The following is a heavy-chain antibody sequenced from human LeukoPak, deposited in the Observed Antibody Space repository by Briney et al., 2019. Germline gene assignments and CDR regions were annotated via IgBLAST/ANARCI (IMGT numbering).Heavy chain of an antibody. Sequence: GGSLRLSCAASGFTFSSYWMSWVRQAPGKGLEWVSYISSSGSTIYYADSVKGRFTISRDNAKNSLYLQMNSLRAEDTAVYYCAPPAGYYYDSSGYYGGYWGQGTLVTVSS. CDR1: GFTFSSYW. J-gene: IGHJ4*02. CDR3: APPAGYYYDSSGYYGGY. CDR2: ISSSGSTI. V-gene: IGHV3-48*04. D-gene: IGHD3-22*01.